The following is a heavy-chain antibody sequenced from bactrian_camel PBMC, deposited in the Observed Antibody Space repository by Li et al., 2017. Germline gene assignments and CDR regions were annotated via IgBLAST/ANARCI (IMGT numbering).Heavy chain of an antibody. D-gene: IGHD2*01. J-gene: IGHJ4*01. Sequence: HVQLVESGGGSVQAGQSLKLSCATVGADRGYCLAWFRQAPGYEREGIAAIDADGDSEYADSVKGRFTISKDKNSLFLQMNNVKIEDTAVYYCAADDPDGHKDCCGSWFLEERCVGRNFWGQGTQVTVS. V-gene: IGHV3S1*01. CDR3: AADDPDGHKDCCGSWFLEERCVGRNF. CDR2: IDADGDS. CDR1: GADRGYC.